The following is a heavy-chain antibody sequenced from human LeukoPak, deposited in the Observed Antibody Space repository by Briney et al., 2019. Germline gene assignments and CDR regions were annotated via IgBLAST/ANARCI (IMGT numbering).Heavy chain of an antibody. D-gene: IGHD6-13*01. J-gene: IGHJ4*02. V-gene: IGHV4-4*09. CDR3: ARRGYASYSSSWTPFSDY. Sequence: SETLSLTCTVSGGSISSYYWSWIRQPPGKGLEWIGYIYTSGSTNYNPSLKSRVTISVDTSKNQFSLKLSSVTAADTAVYYCARRGYASYSSSWTPFSDYWGQGTLVTVSS. CDR1: GGSISSYY. CDR2: IYTSGST.